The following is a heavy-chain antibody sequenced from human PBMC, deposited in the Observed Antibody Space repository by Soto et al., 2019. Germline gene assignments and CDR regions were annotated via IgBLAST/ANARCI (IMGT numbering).Heavy chain of an antibody. CDR3: AKDRDGAAAGPTKFYGMDV. D-gene: IGHD6-13*01. CDR1: GFTFSSYA. CDR2: ISGSGDST. V-gene: IGHV3-23*01. Sequence: EVQLLESGGGLVQPGGSLRLSCAASGFTFSSYAMSWVRQAPGKGLEWVSVISGSGDSTYYADSVRGRFTSSRDNSKNALYLQMNSLRAEDTAVYYCAKDRDGAAAGPTKFYGMDVW. J-gene: IGHJ6*01.